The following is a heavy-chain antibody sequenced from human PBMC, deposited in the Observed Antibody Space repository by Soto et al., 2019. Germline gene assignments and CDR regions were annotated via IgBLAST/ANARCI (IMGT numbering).Heavy chain of an antibody. CDR2: ISGGGDTT. V-gene: IGHV3-23*01. D-gene: IGHD5-12*01. CDR3: IGTYSGSSMRFDY. J-gene: IGHJ4*02. Sequence: EVQLLESGGGLVQPGGSLRLSCAASGFTFNNYAMTWVRQAPGKGLEWVSAISGGGDTTSYADSVKGRFTVSRDGSKNTLYLQMSSLRAEDTALYYCIGTYSGSSMRFDYWGQGTLVTVSS. CDR1: GFTFNNYA.